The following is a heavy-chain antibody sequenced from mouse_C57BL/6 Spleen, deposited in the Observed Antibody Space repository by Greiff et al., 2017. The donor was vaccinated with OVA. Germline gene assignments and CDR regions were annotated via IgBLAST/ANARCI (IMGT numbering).Heavy chain of an antibody. Sequence: EVKVVESGEGLVKPGGSLKLSCAASGFTFSSYAMSWVRQTPEQRLEWVAYISSGGDYIYYADTVKGRFTISRDNARNTLYLQMSSLKSEDTAMYYCTREDFDYWGQGTTLTVSS. CDR3: TREDFDY. CDR1: GFTFSSYA. J-gene: IGHJ2*01. V-gene: IGHV5-9-1*02. CDR2: ISSGGDYI.